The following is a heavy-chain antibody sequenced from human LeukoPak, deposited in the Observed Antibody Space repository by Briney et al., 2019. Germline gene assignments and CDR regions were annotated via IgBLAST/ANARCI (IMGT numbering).Heavy chain of an antibody. V-gene: IGHV4-39*01. CDR3: ARGRFADRGYYYGSGSYFYFDY. D-gene: IGHD3-10*01. CDR1: GGSISSSSYY. CDR2: IYYSGST. Sequence: SETLPLTCTVSGGSISSSSYYWGWIRQPPGKGLEWIGSIYYSGSTYYNPSLKSRVTISVDTSKNQFSLKLSSVTAADTAVYYCARGRFADRGYYYGSGSYFYFDYWGQGTLVTVSS. J-gene: IGHJ4*02.